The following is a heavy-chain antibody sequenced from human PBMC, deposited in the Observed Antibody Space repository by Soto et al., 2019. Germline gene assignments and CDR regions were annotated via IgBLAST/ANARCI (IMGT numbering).Heavy chain of an antibody. CDR3: ARGPRWHASSSPFDH. J-gene: IGHJ4*02. CDR1: GGSFSGYY. V-gene: IGHV4-34*01. CDR2: INHSGST. Sequence: QSVTCAVYGGSFSGYYWSWIRQPPGKGLEWIGEINHSGSTNYILSLKSRVTISVDTSKNQFSLNLRSVTAADTAVYYCARGPRWHASSSPFDHSGQVTPATV. D-gene: IGHD6-13*01.